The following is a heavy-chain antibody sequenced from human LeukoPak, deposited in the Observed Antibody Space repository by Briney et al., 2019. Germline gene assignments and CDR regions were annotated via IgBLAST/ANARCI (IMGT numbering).Heavy chain of an antibody. CDR2: IHYSGST. V-gene: IGHV4-59*01. Sequence: SETLSLTCTVSGASITSYYWTWIRQPPGKGLEWIGYIHYSGSTNYNPSLKSQVTISVDTSKNQFSLKLSSVTAADTAVYYCARDLRAADWGQGTLVTVSS. J-gene: IGHJ4*02. CDR1: GASITSYY. CDR3: ARDLRAAD. D-gene: IGHD3-16*01.